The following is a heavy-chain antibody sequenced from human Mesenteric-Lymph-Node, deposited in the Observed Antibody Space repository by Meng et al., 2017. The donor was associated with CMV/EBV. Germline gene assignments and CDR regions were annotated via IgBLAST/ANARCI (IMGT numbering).Heavy chain of an antibody. CDR2: ISSSGSTI. V-gene: IGHV3-48*04. J-gene: IGHJ6*02. CDR3: ARDESSWSYYYGMDV. Sequence: GESLKISCAASGFTFSSYWMSWVRQAPGKGLEWVSYISSSGSTIYYADSVKGRFTISRDNAKNSLYLQMNSLRAEDTAVYYCARDESSWSYYYGMDVWGQGTTVTVSS. CDR1: GFTFSSYW. D-gene: IGHD6-13*01.